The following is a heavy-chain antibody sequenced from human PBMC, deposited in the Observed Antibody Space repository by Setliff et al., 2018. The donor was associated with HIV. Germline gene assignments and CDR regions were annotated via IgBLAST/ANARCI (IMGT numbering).Heavy chain of an antibody. CDR1: GFTFDDFG. V-gene: IGHV3-20*04. J-gene: IGHJ4*02. CDR2: INWNGAIT. Sequence: GGSLRLSCAASGFTFDDFGMTWVRQRPGKGLEWVSGINWNGAITDYADSVKGRFTISRDNAKNSLHLQMNSLRVEDAAFYYCAREAYDVLTPHAHIDYWGQGVLVTVSS. CDR3: AREAYDVLTPHAHIDY. D-gene: IGHD3-9*01.